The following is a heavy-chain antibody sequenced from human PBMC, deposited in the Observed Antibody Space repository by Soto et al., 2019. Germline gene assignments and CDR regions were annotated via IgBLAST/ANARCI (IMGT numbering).Heavy chain of an antibody. J-gene: IGHJ6*02. V-gene: IGHV1-18*01. Sequence: ASVKVSCKASGYTFTSYGISWVRQAPGQGLEWMGWISAYNGNTNYAQKLQGRVTMTTDTSTSTAYMELRSLRSDDTAVYYCARDPYCSSTSCYRGYYYYGMDVWGQGTTVTVSS. CDR2: ISAYNGNT. CDR1: GYTFTSYG. CDR3: ARDPYCSSTSCYRGYYYYGMDV. D-gene: IGHD2-2*02.